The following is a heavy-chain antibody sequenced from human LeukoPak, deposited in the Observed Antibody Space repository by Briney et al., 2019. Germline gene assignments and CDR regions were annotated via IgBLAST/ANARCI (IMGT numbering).Heavy chain of an antibody. Sequence: PGGSLRLSCAASGFTFSTHEMNWVRQAPGKGLEWVSYISSSGSTIYYADSVKGRFTISRDNAKDSLYLQMNSLRADDTAVYYCARRYCSGSSCLVDYWGQGTLVTVSS. D-gene: IGHD2-15*01. CDR1: GFTFSTHE. CDR2: ISSSGSTI. J-gene: IGHJ4*02. CDR3: ARRYCSGSSCLVDY. V-gene: IGHV3-48*03.